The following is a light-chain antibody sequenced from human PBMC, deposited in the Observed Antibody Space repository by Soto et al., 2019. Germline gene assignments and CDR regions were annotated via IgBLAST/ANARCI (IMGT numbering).Light chain of an antibody. CDR1: QTISSW. V-gene: IGKV1-5*03. CDR2: KAS. CDR3: QHYHRYSEA. Sequence: DIQMTQSPSTLSVSLGYRVTITCLASQTISSWLAWYQQKPGKAPKLLSYKASTLKSGVPSRGSGSGSGTEFTLTISSLQPDDFATYYCQHYHRYSEAFGQGTKLDNK. J-gene: IGKJ1*01.